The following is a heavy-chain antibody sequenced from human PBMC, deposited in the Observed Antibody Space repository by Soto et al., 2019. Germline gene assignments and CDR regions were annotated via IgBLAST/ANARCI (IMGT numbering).Heavy chain of an antibody. CDR1: GFTFSSYA. CDR2: ISYDGSNK. J-gene: IGHJ6*02. CDR3: ARDGNSVFDYYYYGMDV. Sequence: QVQLVESGGGVVQPGRSLRLSCAASGFTFSSYAMHWVRQAPGKGLEWVAVISYDGSNKYYADSVKGRFTISRDNSKNTLYLQMNSLRAEDTAVYYCARDGNSVFDYYYYGMDVWGQGTTVTVSS. V-gene: IGHV3-30-3*01.